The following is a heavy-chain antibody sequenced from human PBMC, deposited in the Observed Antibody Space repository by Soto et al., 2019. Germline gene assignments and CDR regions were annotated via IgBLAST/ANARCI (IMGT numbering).Heavy chain of an antibody. Sequence: QVQLVESGGGVVQPGRSLRLSCAASGFTFNNYGIHWVRQAPGKGLEWVSFISYDGNKKYYADSVKGRFTISRDNSKNTLFLQMISLRLEDTAVYFCAKDSTRDYHYYMDVWGKGTTVTVSS. CDR1: GFTFNNYG. J-gene: IGHJ6*03. CDR3: AKDSTRDYHYYMDV. V-gene: IGHV3-30*18. CDR2: ISYDGNKK. D-gene: IGHD2-2*01.